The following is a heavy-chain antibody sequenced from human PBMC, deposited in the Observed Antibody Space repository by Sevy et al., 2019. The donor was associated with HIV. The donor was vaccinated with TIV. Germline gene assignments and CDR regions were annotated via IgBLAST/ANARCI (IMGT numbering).Heavy chain of an antibody. V-gene: IGHV4-59*13. J-gene: IGHJ5*02. D-gene: IGHD6-19*01. CDR3: ARIIAVAGWFDP. CDR2: IYYSGST. CDR1: GGSISSYY. Sequence: SETLSLTCTVSGGSISSYYWSWIRQPPGKGLEWFGYIYYSGSTNYNPSLKSRVTISVDTSKNQFSLKLSSVTAADTAVYYCARIIAVAGWFDPWGQGTLVTVSS.